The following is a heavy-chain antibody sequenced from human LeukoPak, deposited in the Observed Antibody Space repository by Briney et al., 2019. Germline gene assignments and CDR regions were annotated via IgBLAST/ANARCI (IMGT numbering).Heavy chain of an antibody. V-gene: IGHV3-74*01. D-gene: IGHD1-26*01. CDR1: GFTFSSYW. J-gene: IGHJ5*02. Sequence: GGSLRLSCAASGFTFSSYWMHWVRQAPGKGLVWVSRINADGSSTSYADSVKGRFTISRDNAKNTLYLQMNSLRAEDTAVYYCARGTYGLRIDNWFDPWGQGTLVTVSS. CDR3: ARGTYGLRIDNWFDP. CDR2: INADGSST.